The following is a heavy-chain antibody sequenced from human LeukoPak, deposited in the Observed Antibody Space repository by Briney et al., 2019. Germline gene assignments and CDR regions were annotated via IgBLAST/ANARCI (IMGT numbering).Heavy chain of an antibody. CDR3: AGSGVVVSTLFDF. J-gene: IGHJ4*02. V-gene: IGHV3-48*04. CDR1: GFTFSSYS. CDR2: ISSSSSTI. Sequence: PGGSLRLSCAASGFTFSSYSMNWVRQAPGKGLEWVSYISSSSSTIYYADSVKGRFTISRDNAKNSLYLQMNSLRAEDTAVYYCAGSGVVVSTLFDFWGQGTLVTVSS. D-gene: IGHD3-22*01.